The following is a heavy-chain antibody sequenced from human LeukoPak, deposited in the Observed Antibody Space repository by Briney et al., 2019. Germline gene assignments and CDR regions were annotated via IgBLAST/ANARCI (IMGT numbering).Heavy chain of an antibody. J-gene: IGHJ6*04. Sequence: GGSLRLSCAASGFTFSDYYMSWIRQAPGKGLEWVSCISSTTSTIYYADSVKGRFTISRDKAKNSLYLQMNSLRVEDTAVYYCARVKDRPDVWGKGTTVTVSS. CDR3: ARVKDRPDV. CDR1: GFTFSDYY. CDR2: ISSTTSTI. V-gene: IGHV3-11*04.